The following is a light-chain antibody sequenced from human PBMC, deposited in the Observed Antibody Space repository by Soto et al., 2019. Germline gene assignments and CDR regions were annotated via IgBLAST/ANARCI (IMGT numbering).Light chain of an antibody. Sequence: SVLTQPASVSGSPGQSITISCTGTSSDVGGYNYVPWYQQHPGKAPKLMIYDVSNRPSGVSNRFSGSKSGNTASLTISGLQAEDEADYYCSSYTSSSTLKVFGTGTKVTVL. CDR3: SSYTSSSTLKV. CDR1: SSDVGGYNY. CDR2: DVS. V-gene: IGLV2-14*01. J-gene: IGLJ1*01.